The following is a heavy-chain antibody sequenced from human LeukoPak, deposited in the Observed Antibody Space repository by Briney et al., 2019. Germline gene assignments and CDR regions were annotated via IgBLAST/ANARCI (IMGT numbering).Heavy chain of an antibody. D-gene: IGHD2-2*01. Sequence: GGSLRLSCAASGFTFSSYGMHWVRQAPGKGLEWVAVIWYDGSNKYYADSVKGRFTISRGNSKNTLYLQMNSLRAEDTAVYYCARGYCSSTSCYAGLDYWGQGTLVTVSS. CDR3: ARGYCSSTSCYAGLDY. CDR2: IWYDGSNK. J-gene: IGHJ4*02. CDR1: GFTFSSYG. V-gene: IGHV3-33*08.